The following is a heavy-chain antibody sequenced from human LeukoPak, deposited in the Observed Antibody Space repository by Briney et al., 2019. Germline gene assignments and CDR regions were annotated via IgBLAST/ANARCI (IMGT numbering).Heavy chain of an antibody. CDR3: TRHSGDDYGDYTYYYYYMDV. Sequence: GGSLRLSCAASGFTFSGSAMHWVRQASGKGLEWVGRIRSKANSYATAYAASVKGRFTISRDDSKNTAYLQMNSLKTEDTAVYYCTRHSGDDYGDYTYYYYYMDVWGKGTTVTVSS. CDR2: IRSKANSYAT. J-gene: IGHJ6*03. V-gene: IGHV3-73*01. CDR1: GFTFSGSA. D-gene: IGHD4-17*01.